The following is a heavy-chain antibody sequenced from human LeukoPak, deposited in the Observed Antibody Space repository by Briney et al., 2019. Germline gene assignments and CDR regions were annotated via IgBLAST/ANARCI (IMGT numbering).Heavy chain of an antibody. J-gene: IGHJ6*03. Sequence: GESLKISCKGSGYSFTSYWIGWVRQMPGKGLEWMGIIYPGDSDTRYSPSFQGQVTISADKSIITAYLQWSSLKASDTAMYYCARHETYYYGSGSYLSYYYYYMDVWGKGTTVTVSS. V-gene: IGHV5-51*01. CDR1: GYSFTSYW. CDR2: IYPGDSDT. CDR3: ARHETYYYGSGSYLSYYYYYMDV. D-gene: IGHD3-10*01.